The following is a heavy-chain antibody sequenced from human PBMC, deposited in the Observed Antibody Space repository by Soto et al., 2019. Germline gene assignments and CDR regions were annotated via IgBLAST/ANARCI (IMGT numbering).Heavy chain of an antibody. D-gene: IGHD3-10*01. CDR1: GLTFSSYS. J-gene: IGHJ4*02. CDR2: ISSSSSYI. Sequence: GGSLRLSCAASGLTFSSYSMNWVRQAPGKGLEWVSSISSSSSYIYYADSVKGRFTISRDNAKNSLYLQMNSLRAEDTAVYYCARGFRKLWFGELSGVFDYWGQGTLVTVSS. CDR3: ARGFRKLWFGELSGVFDY. V-gene: IGHV3-21*01.